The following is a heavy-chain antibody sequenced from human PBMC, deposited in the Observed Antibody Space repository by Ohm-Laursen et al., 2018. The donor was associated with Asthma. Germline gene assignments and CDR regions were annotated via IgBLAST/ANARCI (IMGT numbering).Heavy chain of an antibody. CDR1: GYTFTGYY. V-gene: IGHV1-2*06. CDR2: INPNSGGT. D-gene: IGHD2-15*01. CDR3: AREAISLVAGYYHGMDV. J-gene: IGHJ6*02. Sequence: ESSVKVSCKASGYTFTGYYMHWVRQAPGQGLEWMGRINPNSGGTNYAQKFQGRVTMTRDTSISTAYMELSRLRSDDTAVYYCAREAISLVAGYYHGMDVWGQGTTVTVSS.